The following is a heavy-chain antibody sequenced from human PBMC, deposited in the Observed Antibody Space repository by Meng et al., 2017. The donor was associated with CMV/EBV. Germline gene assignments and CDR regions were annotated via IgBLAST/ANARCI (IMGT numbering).Heavy chain of an antibody. CDR2: ISGSGGST. D-gene: IGHD3-3*01. V-gene: IGHV3-23*01. J-gene: IGHJ6*02. CDR3: AKDPGPQDYDDFWGGYCSADVMDV. Sequence: GESLKISCAASGFTFSSYAMSWVRQAPGKGLEWVSAISGSGGSTYYADSVKGRFTISSDNSKNTLYLQMNSLRAEDTAVYYWAKDPGPQDYDDFWGGYCSADVMDVWGQGTTVTVSS. CDR1: GFTFSSYA.